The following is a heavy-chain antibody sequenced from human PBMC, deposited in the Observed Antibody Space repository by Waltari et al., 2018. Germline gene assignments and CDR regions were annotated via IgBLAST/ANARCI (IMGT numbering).Heavy chain of an antibody. J-gene: IGHJ6*03. CDR2: IIQMYGTA. D-gene: IGHD2-21*01. Sequence: QVQLVQSGAEVKKPGSSVKVSCKASGRTFSSYAISWVRQAPGHGLEWMGGIIQMYGTANCEQKFQGRVTITADESTSTAYMELSSLRSEDTAVYYCARAHTQTGISEVYYYYYYMDVWGKGTTVTVSS. V-gene: IGHV1-69*01. CDR1: GRTFSSYA. CDR3: ARAHTQTGISEVYYYYYYMDV.